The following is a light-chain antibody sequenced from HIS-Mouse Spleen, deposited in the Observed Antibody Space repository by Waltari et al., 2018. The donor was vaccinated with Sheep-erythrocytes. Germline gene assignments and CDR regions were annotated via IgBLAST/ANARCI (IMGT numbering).Light chain of an antibody. J-gene: IGLJ1*01. Sequence: QSALTQPRSVSGYPGQSVTISCTGTRSNVGGSNHVLWYQKHPGKAPKLMIYDVSKRPSGVPDRFSGSKSGNTASLTISGLQAEDEADYYCCSYAGSYNYVFGTGTKVTVL. CDR3: CSYAGSYNYV. V-gene: IGLV2-11*01. CDR2: DVS. CDR1: RSNVGGSNH.